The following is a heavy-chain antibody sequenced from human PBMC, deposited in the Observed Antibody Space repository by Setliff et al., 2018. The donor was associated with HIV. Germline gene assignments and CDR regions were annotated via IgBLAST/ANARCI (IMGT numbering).Heavy chain of an antibody. CDR1: GYTFTTYG. J-gene: IGHJ6*02. D-gene: IGHD3-10*01. CDR3: SRSGVPPYYYYGMDV. Sequence: ASVKVSCKASGYTFTTYGVNWVRQAPGQGLEWMGWINSYNGNTKFAQKFQGRVTMTTDTSTTTAFMELGSLKADDTGIYYCSRSGVPPYYYYGMDVWGRGTTVTVSS. V-gene: IGHV1-18*04. CDR2: INSYNGNT.